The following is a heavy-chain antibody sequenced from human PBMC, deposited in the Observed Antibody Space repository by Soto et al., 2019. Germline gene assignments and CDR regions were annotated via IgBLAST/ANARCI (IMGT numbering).Heavy chain of an antibody. CDR3: ARDALEWCSGGSCYPRHPWFDP. CDR2: SIPIFGTA. D-gene: IGHD2-15*01. J-gene: IGHJ5*02. Sequence: QVQLVPSGAEGKKPGSSVKVSCKASGGTFSSYAISWLRQAPGQGLEWMGGSIPIFGTANYAQKFQGRVTITADESTSTDYMELSSLRSEDTAVYYCARDALEWCSGGSCYPRHPWFDPWGQGTLVTVSS. V-gene: IGHV1-69*01. CDR1: GGTFSSYA.